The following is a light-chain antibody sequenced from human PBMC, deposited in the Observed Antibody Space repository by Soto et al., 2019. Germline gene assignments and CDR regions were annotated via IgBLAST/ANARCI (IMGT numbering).Light chain of an antibody. V-gene: IGLV1-40*01. CDR1: SSNIGADYD. CDR3: CSYAGTYI. CDR2: DYS. J-gene: IGLJ2*01. Sequence: QSVLTQPPSVSGAPGQRVTISCSGTSSNIGADYDVHWYQQLPGTAPKLLIFDYSIRPSGVPDRFSASKSGTSASLAITGLQAEDEADYYCCSYAGTYIFGGGTKLTVL.